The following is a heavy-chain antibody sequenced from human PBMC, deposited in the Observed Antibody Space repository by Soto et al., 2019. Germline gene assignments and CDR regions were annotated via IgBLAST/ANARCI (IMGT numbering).Heavy chain of an antibody. V-gene: IGHV1-69*02. CDR2: IIPILGIA. Sequence: SVKVSCKASGGTFSSYTISWVRQAPGQGLEWMGRIIPILGIANYAQKFQGRVTITADKSTSTAYMELSSLRSEDTAVYYCAKGYCSSTSCYAPYYYYYMDVWGKGTTVTVSS. D-gene: IGHD2-2*01. CDR3: AKGYCSSTSCYAPYYYYYMDV. J-gene: IGHJ6*03. CDR1: GGTFSSYT.